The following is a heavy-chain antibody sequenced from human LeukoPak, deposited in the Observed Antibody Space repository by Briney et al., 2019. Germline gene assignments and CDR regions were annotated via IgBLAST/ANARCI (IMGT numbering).Heavy chain of an antibody. J-gene: IGHJ4*02. D-gene: IGHD1-26*01. CDR3: ARDGTFYSGSYSYFFDY. Sequence: ASVKVSCKASGYTFTSYDISWVRQAPGQGLEWMGMINAYSDNTKYARKLQGRVTLTTDTSTSTAYMELRSLRSDDTAVYYCARDGTFYSGSYSYFFDYWGQGTLVTVSS. V-gene: IGHV1-18*01. CDR1: GYTFTSYD. CDR2: INAYSDNT.